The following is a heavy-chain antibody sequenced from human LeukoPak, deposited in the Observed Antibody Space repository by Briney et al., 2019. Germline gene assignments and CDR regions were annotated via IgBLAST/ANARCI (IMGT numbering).Heavy chain of an antibody. CDR3: ARDRHCSSTSCYSSYYYYYMDV. CDR1: DDSITIYY. CDR2: IYTSGSI. Sequence: SETLSLTCTVSDDSITIYYWSWIRQPAGKGLEWIGRIYTSGSINYNPSLKSRVTMSVDTSKNQFSLKLSSVTAADTAVYYCARDRHCSSTSCYSSYYYYYMDVWGKGTTVTISS. V-gene: IGHV4-4*07. D-gene: IGHD2-2*01. J-gene: IGHJ6*03.